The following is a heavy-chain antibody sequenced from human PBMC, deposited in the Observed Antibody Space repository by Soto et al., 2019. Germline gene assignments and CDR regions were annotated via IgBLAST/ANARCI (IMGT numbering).Heavy chain of an antibody. CDR2: VYYRGRS. D-gene: IGHD4-17*01. CDR3: VSQRTTVPTQAYFDY. J-gene: IGHJ4*02. CDR1: GGSVTNSSYY. V-gene: IGHV4-39*01. Sequence: SETLSLTCTVSGGSVTNSSYYWGWIRQSPGKGLEWIGSVYYRGRSYSKSSVKSRVTISVDTSKNRFSLSLNSVTVSDTAVYFCVSQRTTVPTQAYFDYWGPGALVTVSS.